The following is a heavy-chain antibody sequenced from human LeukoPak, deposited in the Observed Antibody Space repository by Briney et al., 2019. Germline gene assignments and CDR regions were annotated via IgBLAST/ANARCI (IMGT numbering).Heavy chain of an antibody. V-gene: IGHV3-23*01. Sequence: PGASLRLSCAASGFTFSSYAMSWVRQAPGKGLEWVSAISGSGGSTYYADSVKGRLTISRDNSKNTLYLQMNSLRAEDTAVYYCAKDVGSSSWYIGYYYYYGMDVWGQGTTVTVSS. J-gene: IGHJ6*02. CDR1: GFTFSSYA. CDR2: ISGSGGST. D-gene: IGHD6-13*01. CDR3: AKDVGSSSWYIGYYYYYGMDV.